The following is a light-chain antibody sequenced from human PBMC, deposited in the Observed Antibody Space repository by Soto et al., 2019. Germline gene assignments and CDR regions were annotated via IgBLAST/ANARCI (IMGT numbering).Light chain of an antibody. J-gene: IGKJ3*01. CDR2: LGS. V-gene: IGKV2-28*01. CDR3: MQAQQYPST. Sequence: VMTQSLLSLPVTPGEPVSIXXRSXESLLHSKGDHYLHGYLQKPGKSPQXXVYLGSHRASGGPDRFSGRGSGTDFTLKSSRVDAAAVGVYSCMQAQQYPSTFGPGTKVEIK. CDR1: ESLLHSKGDHY.